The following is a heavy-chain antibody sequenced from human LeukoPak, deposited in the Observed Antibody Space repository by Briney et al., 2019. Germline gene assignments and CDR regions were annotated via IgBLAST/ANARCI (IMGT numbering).Heavy chain of an antibody. Sequence: KNGESLKISCKGSGYSFTSYWIGWVGQMPGKGLEWMGIIYPGDSDTRYSPSFQGQVTISADKSISTAYLQWSSLKASDTAMYYCARQTAVVGRDDAFDIWGQGTMVTVSS. CDR2: IYPGDSDT. CDR1: GYSFTSYW. J-gene: IGHJ3*02. CDR3: ARQTAVVGRDDAFDI. V-gene: IGHV5-51*01. D-gene: IGHD4-23*01.